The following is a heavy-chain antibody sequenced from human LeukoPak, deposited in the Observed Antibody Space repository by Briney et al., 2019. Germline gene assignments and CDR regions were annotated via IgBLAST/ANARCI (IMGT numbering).Heavy chain of an antibody. Sequence: GESLEISCKGSGYSFTSYWIGWVRQMPGKGLEWMGIIYPGDSDTRYSPSFQGHVTISADKSISTAYLQWSSLKASDTAMYSCARPSAGYYYLFDYWGQGTLVTVSS. CDR1: GYSFTSYW. V-gene: IGHV5-51*01. J-gene: IGHJ4*02. CDR3: ARPSAGYYYLFDY. CDR2: IYPGDSDT. D-gene: IGHD3-22*01.